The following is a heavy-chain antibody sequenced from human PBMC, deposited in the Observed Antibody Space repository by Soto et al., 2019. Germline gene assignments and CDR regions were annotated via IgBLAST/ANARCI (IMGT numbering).Heavy chain of an antibody. J-gene: IGHJ4*02. V-gene: IGHV5-51*01. D-gene: IGHD3-22*01. CDR3: ARRHTYDSSGYSFDY. Sequence: GESLKISCKGSGYIFTNNWIGWVRQMPGKGLEWMGIIYPGDSDTRYSPSLQGQVTISADKSISTAYLQWSSLKASDTAMYYCARRHTYDSSGYSFDYWGQGTLVTVSS. CDR2: IYPGDSDT. CDR1: GYIFTNNW.